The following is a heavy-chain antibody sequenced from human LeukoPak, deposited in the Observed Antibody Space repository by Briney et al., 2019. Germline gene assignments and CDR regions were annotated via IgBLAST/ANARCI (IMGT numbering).Heavy chain of an antibody. CDR3: ARGAERATGPFDI. CDR2: INPNSGGT. J-gene: IGHJ3*02. CDR1: GYTFTGYY. D-gene: IGHD1-14*01. V-gene: IGHV1-2*02. Sequence: GASVKVSCKASGYTFTGYYMHWVRQAPGQGLEWMGWINPNSGGTNYAQKFQGRVTMTRDTSISTAYMELSRLRSDDAAVYYCARGAERATGPFDIWGQGTMVTVSS.